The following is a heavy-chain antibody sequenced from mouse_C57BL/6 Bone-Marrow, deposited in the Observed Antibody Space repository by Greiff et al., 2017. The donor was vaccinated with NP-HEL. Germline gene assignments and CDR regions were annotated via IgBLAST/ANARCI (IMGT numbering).Heavy chain of an antibody. Sequence: EVQLQQSVAELVRPGASVKLSCTASGFNIKNTYMHWVKQRPEQGLEWIGRIDPANGNTKYAPKFQGKATITADTSSNTAYLQLSSLTSEDTAIYYCARSATTVVATFYWYFDVWGTGTTVTVSS. D-gene: IGHD1-1*01. CDR1: GFNIKNTY. CDR3: ARSATTVVATFYWYFDV. CDR2: IDPANGNT. V-gene: IGHV14-3*01. J-gene: IGHJ1*03.